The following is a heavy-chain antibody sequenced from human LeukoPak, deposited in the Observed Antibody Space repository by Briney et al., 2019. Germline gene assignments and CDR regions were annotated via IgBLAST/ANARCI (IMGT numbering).Heavy chain of an antibody. V-gene: IGHV1-69*13. CDR3: AREGAYYDSSGYYKTPFDY. CDR2: IIPIFGTA. D-gene: IGHD3-22*01. CDR1: GGTFSSYA. J-gene: IGHJ4*02. Sequence: SVKVSCKASGGTFSSYAISWVRQAPGQGLEWMGGIIPIFGTANYAQKFQGRVTITADESTGTAYMELSSLRSEDTAVYYCAREGAYYDSSGYYKTPFDYWGQGTLVTVSS.